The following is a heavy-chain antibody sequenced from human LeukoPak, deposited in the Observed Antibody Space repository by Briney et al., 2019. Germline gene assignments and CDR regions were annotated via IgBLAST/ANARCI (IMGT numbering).Heavy chain of an antibody. CDR3: ARGNYDSSGYTYYFEF. CDR1: GFTFSSYW. D-gene: IGHD3-22*01. J-gene: IGHJ4*02. CDR2: VKKDGSEK. V-gene: IGHV3-7*01. Sequence: PGGSLRLSCAASGFTFSSYWMSWVRQAPGKGLEWVANVKKDGSEKYYVDSVKGRFTISRDNAKNSLYLQLNSLRAEDTAVYYCARGNYDSSGYTYYFEFWGQGILVTVSS.